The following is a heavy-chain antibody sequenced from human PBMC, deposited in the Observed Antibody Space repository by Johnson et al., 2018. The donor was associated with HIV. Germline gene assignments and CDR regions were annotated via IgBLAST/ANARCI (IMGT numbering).Heavy chain of an antibody. CDR2: ISYGGSNK. Sequence: QVQLVESGGGVVQPGRSLRLSCAASGITFSDYAMHWVRQAPGQGLEWVAVISYGGSNKYYADSVKGRFTVSGDNSKNTLYLQMNSLRADDTAVYYCAKESETYGGNIGFQHAFDIWGQGTLVTVSS. J-gene: IGHJ3*02. CDR3: AKESETYGGNIGFQHAFDI. CDR1: GITFSDYA. D-gene: IGHD4-23*01. V-gene: IGHV3-30*04.